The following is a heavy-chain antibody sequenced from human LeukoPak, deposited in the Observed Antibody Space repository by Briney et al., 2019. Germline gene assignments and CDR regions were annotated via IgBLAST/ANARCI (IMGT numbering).Heavy chain of an antibody. CDR1: GGSISSSSYY. CDR2: IYHSGST. J-gene: IGHJ4*02. CDR3: ARGDGAYYDILTGYYFDY. D-gene: IGHD3-9*01. V-gene: IGHV4-39*07. Sequence: SETLSLTCTVSGGSISSSSYYWGWIRQPPGKGLEWIGSIYHSGSTYYNPSLKSRVTISVDTSKNQFSLKLSSVTAADTAVYYCARGDGAYYDILTGYYFDYWGQGTLVTVSS.